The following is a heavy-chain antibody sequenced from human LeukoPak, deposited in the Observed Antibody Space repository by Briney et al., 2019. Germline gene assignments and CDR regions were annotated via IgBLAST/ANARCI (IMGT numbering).Heavy chain of an antibody. CDR2: IYYSGST. V-gene: IGHV4-59*01. Sequence: PSETLSLTCTVSGGSISSYYWSWIRQPPGKGLEWIGYIYYSGSTNYNPSLKSRVTISVDTSMNQFSLKLSSVTAADTAVYYCASPSEDSSGWESFDYWGQGTLVTVSS. CDR3: ASPSEDSSGWESFDY. D-gene: IGHD6-19*01. CDR1: GGSISSYY. J-gene: IGHJ4*02.